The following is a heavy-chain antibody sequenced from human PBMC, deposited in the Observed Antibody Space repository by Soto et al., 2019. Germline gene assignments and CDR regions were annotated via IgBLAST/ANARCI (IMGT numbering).Heavy chain of an antibody. V-gene: IGHV3-30*18. CDR2: ISYDGSNK. CDR1: GFTFSSYG. J-gene: IGHJ4*02. D-gene: IGHD5-12*01. Sequence: GGSLRLSCAASGFTFSSYGMHWVRQAPGKGLEWVAVISYDGSNKYYADSVKGRFTISRDNSKNTLYLQMNSLRAEDTAVYYCAKGVVNIVATYPDYWGQGTLVTVSS. CDR3: AKGVVNIVATYPDY.